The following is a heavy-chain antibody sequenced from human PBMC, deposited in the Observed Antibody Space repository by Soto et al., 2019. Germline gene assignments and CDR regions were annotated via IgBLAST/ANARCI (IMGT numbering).Heavy chain of an antibody. CDR3: ASFFFSSSGYYYYMDV. CDR1: GFTFSSYS. CDR2: ISSSSSTI. Sequence: LSLTCAASGFTFSSYSMNWVRQAPGKGLEWVSYISSSSSTIYYADSVKGRFTISRDNAKNSLYLQMNSLRAEDTAVYYCASFFFSSSGYYYYMDVWGKGTTVTVSS. J-gene: IGHJ6*03. V-gene: IGHV3-48*01. D-gene: IGHD6-6*01.